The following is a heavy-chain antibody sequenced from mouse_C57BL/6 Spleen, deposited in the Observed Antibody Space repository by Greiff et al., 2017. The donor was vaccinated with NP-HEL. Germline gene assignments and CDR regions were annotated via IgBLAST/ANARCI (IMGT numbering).Heavy chain of an antibody. J-gene: IGHJ3*01. CDR3: ARRDDYDGRFAY. D-gene: IGHD2-4*01. Sequence: QVQLQQSGAELARPGASVKLSCKASGYTFTSYGISWVKQRTGQGLEWIGEIYPRSGNTYYNEKFKGKATLTADKSSSTAYMELRSLTSEDSAVYFCARRDDYDGRFAYWGQGTLVTVSA. CDR1: GYTFTSYG. V-gene: IGHV1-81*01. CDR2: IYPRSGNT.